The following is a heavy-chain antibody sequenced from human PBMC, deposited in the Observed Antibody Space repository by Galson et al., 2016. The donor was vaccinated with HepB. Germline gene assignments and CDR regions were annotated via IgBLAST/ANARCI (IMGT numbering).Heavy chain of an antibody. CDR1: GYTFTSYY. J-gene: IGHJ4*02. Sequence: SVKVSCKASGYTFTSYYMHWVRQAPGQGLQWMGLINPGDGGTSYAQNFQGRVTLTRDTSTSTVYMELSGLRSEDTAVYYCARDLIGEFYDGSGLRDYWGQGTLVTVSS. CDR2: INPGDGGT. V-gene: IGHV1-46*01. D-gene: IGHD3-22*01. CDR3: ARDLIGEFYDGSGLRDY.